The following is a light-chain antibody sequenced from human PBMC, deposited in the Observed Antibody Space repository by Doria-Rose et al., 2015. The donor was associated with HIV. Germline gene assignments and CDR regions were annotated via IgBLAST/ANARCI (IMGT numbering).Light chain of an antibody. CDR2: GAS. J-gene: IGKJ1*01. V-gene: IGKV1-9*01. CDR3: QQFDSFPRT. CDR1: HGISRY. Sequence: DIRMTQSPSFLSASVGVRVTITCRASHGISRYLAWYQQKPGKAPTHLIFGASTLQSGVPSRFSGSGSGTEFTLTISSLQPEDFATYYCQQFDSFPRTFGQGTKVELK.